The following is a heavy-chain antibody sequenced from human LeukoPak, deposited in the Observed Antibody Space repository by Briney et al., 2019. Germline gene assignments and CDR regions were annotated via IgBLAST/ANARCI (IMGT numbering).Heavy chain of an antibody. CDR1: GVTFSSYS. Sequence: GGSLRLSCAASGVTFSSYSMNWVRQAPGKGLEWVSYISSSSNTIYYADSVKSRFTISRDNAKNSLYLPMNSLRAEDTAVYYCAKPSSSGWFDPRGQGTLVTVSS. V-gene: IGHV3-48*04. J-gene: IGHJ5*02. CDR2: ISSSSNTI. CDR3: AKPSSSGWFDP. D-gene: IGHD6-6*01.